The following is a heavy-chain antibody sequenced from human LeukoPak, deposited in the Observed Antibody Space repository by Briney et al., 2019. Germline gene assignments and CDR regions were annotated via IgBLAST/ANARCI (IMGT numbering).Heavy chain of an antibody. CDR2: INHSGST. CDR3: ARAEFLTGYYKKKDNWFDP. Sequence: SETLSLTCAVYGGSFSGYYWSWIRQPPGKGLEWIGEINHSGSTNYNPSLKSRVTISVDTSKNQFSLKLSSVTAADTAVYYCARAEFLTGYYKKKDNWFDPWGQGTLVTVSS. J-gene: IGHJ5*02. V-gene: IGHV4-34*01. D-gene: IGHD3-9*01. CDR1: GGSFSGYY.